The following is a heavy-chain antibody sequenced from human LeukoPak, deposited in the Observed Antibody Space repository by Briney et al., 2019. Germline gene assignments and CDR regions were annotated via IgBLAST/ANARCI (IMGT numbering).Heavy chain of an antibody. CDR1: GGSFSGYY. J-gene: IGHJ4*02. Sequence: PSETLSLTCAVSGGSFSGYYWTWIRQPPGKGLEWIGSIYYSGSTYYNPSLKSRVTISVDTSKNQFSLKLSSVTAADTAVYYCARDIPVAGTFDYWGQGTLVTVSS. CDR3: ARDIPVAGTFDY. D-gene: IGHD6-19*01. CDR2: IYYSGST. V-gene: IGHV4-34*01.